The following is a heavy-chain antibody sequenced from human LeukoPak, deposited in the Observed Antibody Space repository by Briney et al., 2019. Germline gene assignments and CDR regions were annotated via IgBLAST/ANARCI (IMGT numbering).Heavy chain of an antibody. J-gene: IGHJ4*02. V-gene: IGHV3-64*01. Sequence: GGSLRLSCAASGFTFSSHAMHWVRQAPGKGLEYVSAISSDGGVTYYANSVKGRFTISRDNSKNTLYLQMNSLRAEDTAVYYCAKDLSRWLQYTRFDYWGQGTLVTVSS. D-gene: IGHD5-24*01. CDR2: ISSDGGVT. CDR1: GFTFSSHA. CDR3: AKDLSRWLQYTRFDY.